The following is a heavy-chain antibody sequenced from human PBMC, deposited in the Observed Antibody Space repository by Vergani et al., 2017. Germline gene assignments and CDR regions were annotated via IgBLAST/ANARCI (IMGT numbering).Heavy chain of an antibody. CDR2: IIPIFGTA. V-gene: IGHV1-69*13. J-gene: IGHJ6*02. CDR1: GGTFSSYA. Sequence: QVQLVQSGAEVKKPGSSVKVSCKASGGTFSSYAISWVRQAPGQGLEWMGRIIPIFGTANYAQKFQGRVTITADESTSTAYMELSSLRSEDTAVYYCARGGYGSGSYYSPAYYYYGMDVWGQGTMVTVSS. CDR3: ARGGYGSGSYYSPAYYYYGMDV. D-gene: IGHD3-10*01.